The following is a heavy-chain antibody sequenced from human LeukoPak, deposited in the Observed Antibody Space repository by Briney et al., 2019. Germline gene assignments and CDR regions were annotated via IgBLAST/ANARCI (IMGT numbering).Heavy chain of an antibody. J-gene: IGHJ4*02. CDR3: VRDLGMVRGVMGY. D-gene: IGHD3-10*01. V-gene: IGHV3-48*01. CDR1: GFTFSSYS. CDR2: ISSSSSTI. Sequence: GGSLRLSCAASGFTFSSYSMNWVRQAPGKGLEWVSYISSSSSTIYYADSVKGRFTISRDNAKNSLYLQMNSLRAEDTAVYYCVRDLGMVRGVMGYWGQGTLVTVSS.